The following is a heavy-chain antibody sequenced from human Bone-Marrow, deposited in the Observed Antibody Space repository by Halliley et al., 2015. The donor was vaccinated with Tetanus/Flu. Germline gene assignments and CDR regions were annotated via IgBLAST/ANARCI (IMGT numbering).Heavy chain of an antibody. V-gene: IGHV2-5*01. CDR3: APRQSARYPTFDY. D-gene: IGHD2-2*01. Sequence: LVKPTQTLTLTCTLSGFPISASQVGVAWIRQSPGKAPEWLALIYWNGDRRYSPSLKSRLTITKGTSDNQVVLTMTNMDPVDTATYFCAPRQSARYPTFDYWGPGTLVTVSS. J-gene: IGHJ4*02. CDR2: IYWNGDR. CDR1: GFPISASQVG.